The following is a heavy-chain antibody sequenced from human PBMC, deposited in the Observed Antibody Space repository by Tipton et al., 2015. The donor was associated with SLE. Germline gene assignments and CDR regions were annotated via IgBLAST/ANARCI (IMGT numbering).Heavy chain of an antibody. J-gene: IGHJ4*02. CDR2: IYYSGST. Sequence: TLSLTCTVSGGSISSGGYYWSWIRQHPGKGLEWIGYIYYSGSTYYNPSLKSRVTISVDTSKNQFSLKLSPVTAADTAVYYCRLITITSLFDYWGQGTLVTVSS. CDR3: RLITITSLFDY. V-gene: IGHV4-31*09. D-gene: IGHD3-16*01. CDR1: GGSISSGGYY.